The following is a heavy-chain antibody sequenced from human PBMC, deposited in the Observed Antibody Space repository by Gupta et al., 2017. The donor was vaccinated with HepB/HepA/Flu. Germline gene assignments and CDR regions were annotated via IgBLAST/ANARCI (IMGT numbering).Heavy chain of an antibody. D-gene: IGHD3-10*01. CDR2: YYLRST. J-gene: IGHJ4*02. CDR3: ARHWGLWFEDY. V-gene: IGHV4-39*01. Sequence: YYLRSTYYNPSLKSRVTISVDTSKNQFSLKLSSVTAADTAVYYCARHWGLWFEDYWGQGTLVTVSS.